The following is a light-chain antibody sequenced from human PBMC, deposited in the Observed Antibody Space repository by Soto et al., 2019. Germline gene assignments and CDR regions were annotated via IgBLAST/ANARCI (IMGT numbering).Light chain of an antibody. CDR1: QSLTSNN. V-gene: IGKV3-20*01. Sequence: EIVLTQSPGTLSLSPGERATLSCRTSQSLTSNNLAWHQQKPGQAPRLLIDLTSRRATGTPDRFSGSGSGTDFTLTISRLETEDFAVYFCQQYDTSPPTFGGGTKVESK. J-gene: IGKJ4*01. CDR3: QQYDTSPPT. CDR2: LTS.